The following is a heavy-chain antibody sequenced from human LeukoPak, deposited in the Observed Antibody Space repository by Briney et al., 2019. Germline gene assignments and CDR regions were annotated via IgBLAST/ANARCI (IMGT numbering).Heavy chain of an antibody. D-gene: IGHD2-8*01. Sequence: ASVKVSCKASGYTFTSYYMHWVRQAPGQGLEWMGIINPSGGSTSYAQKFQGRVTMTRDTSTSTAYMELSSLRSEDTAVYYCASRNYCTNGVCLYYFDYWGQGTLVTVSS. V-gene: IGHV1-46*01. CDR3: ASRNYCTNGVCLYYFDY. J-gene: IGHJ4*02. CDR2: INPSGGST. CDR1: GYTFTSYY.